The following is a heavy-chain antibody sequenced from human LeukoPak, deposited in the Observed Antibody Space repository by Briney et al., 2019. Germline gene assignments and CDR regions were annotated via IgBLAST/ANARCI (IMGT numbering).Heavy chain of an antibody. CDR1: GFTFSSYA. CDR2: ISSNGGSR. J-gene: IGHJ4*02. Sequence: GGSLRLSCSASGFTFSSYAMHWVRQAPGKGLEYVSAISSNGGSRYYADSVKGRFTISRDNSKNTLYLQMSSLIAEDTAVYYCVVQGWVFRAPTQYYFDYWGQGTLVTVSS. CDR3: VVQGWVFRAPTQYYFDY. V-gene: IGHV3-64D*06. D-gene: IGHD1-1*01.